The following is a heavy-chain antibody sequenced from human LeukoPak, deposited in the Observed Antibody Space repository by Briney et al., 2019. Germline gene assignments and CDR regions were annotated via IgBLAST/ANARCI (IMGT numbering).Heavy chain of an antibody. J-gene: IGHJ6*02. Sequence: ASVKVSCKASGGTFSSYAISWVRQAPGQGLEWMGRIIPILGIANYAQKFQGRVTITADKSTSTAYMELSSLRSEDTAVYYCARDRAVVVVPAAKTYYYYGMDVWGQGTTVTVSS. V-gene: IGHV1-69*04. D-gene: IGHD2-2*01. CDR3: ARDRAVVVVPAAKTYYYYGMDV. CDR1: GGTFSSYA. CDR2: IIPILGIA.